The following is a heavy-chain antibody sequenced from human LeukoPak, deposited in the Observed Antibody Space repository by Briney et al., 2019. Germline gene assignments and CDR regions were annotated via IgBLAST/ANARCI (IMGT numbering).Heavy chain of an antibody. Sequence: PSETLSLTCAVYGGCFSGYYWSWLRQPPGKGLEWIGEINHSGSTNYNPSLKSRVTISVDTSKNQFSLKLSSVTAADTAVYYCARGGGFEVATRDFDYWGQGTLVTVSS. V-gene: IGHV4-34*01. CDR3: ARGGGFEVATRDFDY. D-gene: IGHD5-12*01. CDR1: GGCFSGYY. CDR2: INHSGST. J-gene: IGHJ4*02.